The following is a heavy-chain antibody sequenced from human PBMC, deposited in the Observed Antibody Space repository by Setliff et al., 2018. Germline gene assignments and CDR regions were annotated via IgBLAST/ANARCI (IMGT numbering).Heavy chain of an antibody. Sequence: SETLSLTCAVSGYSIGRDYYWGWIRQPPGKGLEWIGSIYHSGRTYDNPSLKSRVTVSIDTSKNQFSLKINSVTAADTAVYYCARHSSTGAFDFWGQGTLVTVS. CDR2: IYHSGRT. CDR1: GYSIGRDYY. J-gene: IGHJ4*02. D-gene: IGHD2-21*01. V-gene: IGHV4-38-2*01. CDR3: ARHSSTGAFDF.